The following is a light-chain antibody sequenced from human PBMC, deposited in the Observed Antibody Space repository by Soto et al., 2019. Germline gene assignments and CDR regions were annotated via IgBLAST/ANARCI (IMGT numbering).Light chain of an antibody. V-gene: IGKV1-9*01. J-gene: IGKJ3*01. CDR2: GAS. CDR3: QQRDNWPPT. CDR1: PAIATF. Sequence: IQLTQSPSSLSASVGDRVTITCRASPAIATFLAWYQQKPGTAPKLLIYGASTLQSGVPSRFSGSRSGTDYTLTIGSLQPEDFATYYCQQRDNWPPTFGPGTTVDI.